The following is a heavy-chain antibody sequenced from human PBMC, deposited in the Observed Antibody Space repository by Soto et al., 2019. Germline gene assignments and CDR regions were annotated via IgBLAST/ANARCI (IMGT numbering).Heavy chain of an antibody. D-gene: IGHD4-17*01. CDR2: IYWDDYK. CDR3: AHKGYGDYPLDY. J-gene: IGHJ4*02. CDR1: GFSLSTSGVG. V-gene: IGHV2-5*02. Sequence: QITLKESGPTLVKPTQTLTLTRTFSGFSLSTSGVGVGWIRQPPGKALEWLAVIYWDDYKHYSPSLKSRLTITKDTSKNQVVLTMTNMDPVDTATYYCAHKGYGDYPLDYWGQGTLLTVSS.